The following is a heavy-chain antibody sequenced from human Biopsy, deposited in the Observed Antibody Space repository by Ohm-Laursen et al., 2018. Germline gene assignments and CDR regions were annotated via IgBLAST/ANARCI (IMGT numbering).Heavy chain of an antibody. D-gene: IGHD3-16*02. V-gene: IGHV4-31*01. CDR1: GGSINSGGHF. Sequence: TLSLTCSVSGGSINSGGHFWGWVRQSPGKGLEWIGYIYDKGNTYYNPSLMSLVSISADTSKNQVSLRLNSVTAADTAVYYCTRVRTFGGVIGGYYFDSWGQGILVTVSS. CDR2: IYDKGNT. J-gene: IGHJ4*02. CDR3: TRVRTFGGVIGGYYFDS.